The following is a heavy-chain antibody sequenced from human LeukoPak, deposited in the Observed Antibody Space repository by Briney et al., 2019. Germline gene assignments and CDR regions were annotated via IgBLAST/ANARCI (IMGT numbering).Heavy chain of an antibody. V-gene: IGHV3-7*03. CDR2: IKQGGGER. CDR1: GYTFSRHW. J-gene: IGHJ4*02. CDR3: ARGPNYGARTDYLDY. Sequence: GGSLRLSCADSGYTFSRHWMNWVRQAPGKGLEWVANIKQGGGERNYVDSVKGRFTVSRDDAMNSLYLQMNSLRAEDTAIYYCARGPNYGARTDYLDYWGLGTLVTVSS. D-gene: IGHD4-17*01.